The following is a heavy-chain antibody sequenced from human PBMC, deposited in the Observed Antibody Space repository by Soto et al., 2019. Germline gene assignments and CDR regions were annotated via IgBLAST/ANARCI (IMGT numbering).Heavy chain of an antibody. V-gene: IGHV3-9*01. CDR3: AKDRSYDFWSGYDAFDI. D-gene: IGHD3-3*01. Sequence: EVQLVESGGGLVQPGRSLRLSCSASGFTFDDYAMHWVRQAPGKGLEWVSGISWNSGSIGYADSVKGRFTIYRDNAKNSLYLQMNSLRAEDTALYYCAKDRSYDFWSGYDAFDIWGQGTMVTVSS. CDR1: GFTFDDYA. CDR2: ISWNSGSI. J-gene: IGHJ3*02.